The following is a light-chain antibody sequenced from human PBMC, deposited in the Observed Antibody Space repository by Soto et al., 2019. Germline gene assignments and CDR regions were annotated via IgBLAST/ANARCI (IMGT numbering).Light chain of an antibody. V-gene: IGKV1-39*01. CDR2: AAS. CDR3: QQSYSTPWT. J-gene: IGKJ1*01. CDR1: QTINKF. Sequence: DIQMTQSPSTLSASVGDTVTITCRTSQTINKFLAWYQQKPGKAPKILIYAASSLQSGVPSRFSGSGSGTDFTLTISSLQPEDFATYYCQQSYSTPWTFGQGTKVEIK.